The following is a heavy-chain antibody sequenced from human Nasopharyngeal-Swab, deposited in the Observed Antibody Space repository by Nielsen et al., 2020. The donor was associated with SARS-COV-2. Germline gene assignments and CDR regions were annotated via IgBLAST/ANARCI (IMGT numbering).Heavy chain of an antibody. D-gene: IGHD2-2*01. CDR1: GFTVSSNY. CDR3: ARAIFAYQLLIDGYYFDY. J-gene: IGHJ4*02. V-gene: IGHV3-53*01. CDR2: IYSGGST. Sequence: GESLKISWAASGFTVSSNYMSWVRQAPGKGLEWVSVIYSGGSTYYADSVKGRFTISRDNSKNTLYLQMNSLRAEDTAVYYCARAIFAYQLLIDGYYFDYWGQGTLVTVSS.